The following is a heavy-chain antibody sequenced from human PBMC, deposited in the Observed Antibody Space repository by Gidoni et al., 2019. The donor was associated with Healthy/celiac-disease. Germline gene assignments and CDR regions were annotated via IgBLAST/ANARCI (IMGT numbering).Heavy chain of an antibody. CDR3: ARGFAVMSTFGGVISGWFDP. Sequence: QVQLQESRPGLVKPSGTLSLTCAVSGGSLCRRNWWRWVRPPPGKGLEWIGEIYHSGSTNYNRSLKSRVTIAVEKAKNQCSAKLGAVTAADTAVYYCARGFAVMSTFGGVISGWFDPWGQGTLVTVSS. J-gene: IGHJ5*02. V-gene: IGHV4-4*02. D-gene: IGHD3-16*01. CDR2: IYHSGST. CDR1: GGSLCRRNW.